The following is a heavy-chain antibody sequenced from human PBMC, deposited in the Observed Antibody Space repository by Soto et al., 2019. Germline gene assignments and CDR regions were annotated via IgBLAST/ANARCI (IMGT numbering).Heavy chain of an antibody. D-gene: IGHD1-1*01. CDR3: ARASRTRSQVPADHAFDI. CDR1: GGTFSSYA. J-gene: IGHJ3*02. V-gene: IGHV1-69*06. Sequence: SVKVSCKASGGTFSSYAISWVRQAPGQGLEWMGGIIPIFGTANYAQKFQGRVTITADKSTSTAYMELSSLRSEDTAVYYCARASRTRSQVPADHAFDIWGQGTMVTVSS. CDR2: IIPIFGTA.